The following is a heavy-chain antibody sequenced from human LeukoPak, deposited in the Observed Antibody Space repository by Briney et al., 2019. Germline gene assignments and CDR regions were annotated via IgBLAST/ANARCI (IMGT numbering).Heavy chain of an antibody. J-gene: IGHJ4*02. D-gene: IGHD2-2*01. CDR3: ATDRYCSSTSCYRWDY. V-gene: IGHV1-24*01. Sequence: ASVTVSCKVSGYTLTELSMHWVRQAPGKGLEWMGGFDPEDGETIYAQKFQGRVTMTEDTSTDTAYMELSSLRSEDTAVYYCATDRYCSSTSCYRWDYWGQGTLVTVSS. CDR1: GYTLTELS. CDR2: FDPEDGET.